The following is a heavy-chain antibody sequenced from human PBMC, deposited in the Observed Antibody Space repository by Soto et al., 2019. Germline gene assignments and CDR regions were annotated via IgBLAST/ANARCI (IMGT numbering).Heavy chain of an antibody. CDR1: GFTFSSYA. D-gene: IGHD6-6*01. CDR2: ISYDGSNK. V-gene: IGHV3-30-3*01. J-gene: IGHJ5*02. CDR3: ARDFQAARAIHPGAYNWFDP. Sequence: QVQLVESGGGVVQPGRSLRLSCAASGFTFSSYAMHWVRQAPGKGLEWVAVISYDGSNKYYADSVKGRFTISRDNSKNTLYLQMNSLRAEDTAVYYCARDFQAARAIHPGAYNWFDPWGQGTLVTVSS.